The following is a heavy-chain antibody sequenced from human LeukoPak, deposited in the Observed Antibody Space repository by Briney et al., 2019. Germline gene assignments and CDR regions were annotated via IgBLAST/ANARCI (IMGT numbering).Heavy chain of an antibody. CDR2: IYPGDSDT. CDR3: ARPISSSWYNFDY. CDR1: GYSFTSYW. V-gene: IGHV5-51*01. D-gene: IGHD6-13*01. J-gene: IGHJ4*02. Sequence: GESLKISCKGSGYSFTSYWIGWVRQMPGKGLDWMGIIYPGDSDTRYSPSFQGQVTISADKSISTAYLQWSSLKASDTAMYYCARPISSSWYNFDYWGQGTLVTVSS.